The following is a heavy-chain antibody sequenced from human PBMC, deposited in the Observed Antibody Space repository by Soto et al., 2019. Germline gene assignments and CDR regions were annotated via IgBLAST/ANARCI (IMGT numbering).Heavy chain of an antibody. CDR1: GFTLSMSA. D-gene: IGHD3-16*02. J-gene: IGHJ3*01. CDR3: AKDRGIIVKAGDAFDV. CDR2: ISDSGDRT. Sequence: EVQLMESGGGLVQPGGSLRLSCASSGFTLSMSAVNWVSQAPGKGLEWVSYISDSGDRTYYADSVKGRFTISRDRSKNTGSLQMDSLRAEDTALYYCAKDRGIIVKAGDAFDVWGQGTKVTVSS. V-gene: IGHV3-23*01.